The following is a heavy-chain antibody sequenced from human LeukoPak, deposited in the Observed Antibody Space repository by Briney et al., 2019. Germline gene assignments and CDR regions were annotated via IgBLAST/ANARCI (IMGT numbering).Heavy chain of an antibody. CDR2: IIPILGIA. Sequence: SVKVSCKASGGTFSSYAISWVRQAPGQGLEWMGRIIPILGIANYAQKFQGSVTITADKSTSTAYMELSSLRSEDTAVYYCARDFRNSYELYYYYGMDVWGQGTTVTVSS. D-gene: IGHD5-18*01. J-gene: IGHJ6*02. CDR3: ARDFRNSYELYYYYGMDV. V-gene: IGHV1-69*04. CDR1: GGTFSSYA.